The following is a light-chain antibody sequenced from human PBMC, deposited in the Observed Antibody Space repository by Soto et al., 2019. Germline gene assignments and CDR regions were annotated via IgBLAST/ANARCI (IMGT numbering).Light chain of an antibody. J-gene: IGLJ1*01. CDR3: AAWDETLNGFV. CDR1: SSNVGSNL. Sequence: QSVLTQPPSASATPGQKVTISCSGSSSNVGSNLVNWYQQLPGAAPKLLIYSYDQRPSGVPDRFSGSRSGTSASLAISGPQSADEAEYHCAAWDETLNGFVFGTGTKVTV. CDR2: SYD. V-gene: IGLV1-44*01.